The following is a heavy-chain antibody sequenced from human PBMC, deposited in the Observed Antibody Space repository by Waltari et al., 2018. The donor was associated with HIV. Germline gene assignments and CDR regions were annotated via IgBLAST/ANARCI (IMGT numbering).Heavy chain of an antibody. J-gene: IGHJ4*02. CDR3: ARDRGDYNDPPFDL. CDR1: GFTFSTYA. D-gene: IGHD4-17*01. CDR2: ISFDGGNK. V-gene: IGHV3-30*04. Sequence: QVQLVESGGGVVQPGRSLRLSCAASGFTFSTYAMHWVRQAPGKGLEWVELISFDGGNKNYADSVKGRFTISRDKSKNTLYLQMNSLRPDDTAVYYCARDRGDYNDPPFDLWGQGTQVTVSS.